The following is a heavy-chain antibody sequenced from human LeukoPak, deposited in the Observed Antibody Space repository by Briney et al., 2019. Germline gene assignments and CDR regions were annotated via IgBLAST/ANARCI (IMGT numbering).Heavy chain of an antibody. Sequence: PGGSLRLSCAASGFTFSSYTMNWVRQAPGKGLEWVSSITTSSTYIYYADSVRGRFTTSRDNAKNSLYLRMSSLRVEDTAVYYCARGEGYYASGSYYIDYWGQGTLVTVSS. J-gene: IGHJ4*02. V-gene: IGHV3-21*01. CDR2: ITTSSTYI. D-gene: IGHD3-10*01. CDR1: GFTFSSYT. CDR3: ARGEGYYASGSYYIDY.